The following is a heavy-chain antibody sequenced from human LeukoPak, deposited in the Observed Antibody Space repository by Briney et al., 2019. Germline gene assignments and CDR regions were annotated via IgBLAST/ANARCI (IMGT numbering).Heavy chain of an antibody. CDR2: INHSGST. D-gene: IGHD3-10*01. J-gene: IGHJ4*02. CDR1: GGSFSGYY. V-gene: IGHV4-34*01. CDR3: ARGPGYYGSGSYYN. Sequence: SETLSLTCAVYGGSFSGYYWSWIRQPPGKGLEWIGEINHSGSTNYNPSLKRRVTISVDTSKNQFSLKLSSVTAADTAVYYCARGPGYYGSGSYYNWGQGTLVTVSS.